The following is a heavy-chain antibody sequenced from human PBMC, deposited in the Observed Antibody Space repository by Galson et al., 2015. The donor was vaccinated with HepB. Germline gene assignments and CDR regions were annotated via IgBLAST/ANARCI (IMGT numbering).Heavy chain of an antibody. Sequence: SLRLSCAASGFTLNRYGMHWVRQAPGKGLEWVAVISYDEDIKHYRDSVKGRFTVSRDSSKNTLYLQMNSLRPEDTATYYCAKDRTPFGWGNYRFPDHWRQGTLLTVSS. CDR3: AKDRTPFGWGNYRFPDH. CDR1: GFTLNRYG. CDR2: ISYDEDIK. J-gene: IGHJ5*02. V-gene: IGHV3-30*18. D-gene: IGHD3-16*02.